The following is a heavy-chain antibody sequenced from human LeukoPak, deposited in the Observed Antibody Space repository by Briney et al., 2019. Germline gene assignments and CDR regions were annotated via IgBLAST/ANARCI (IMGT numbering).Heavy chain of an antibody. D-gene: IGHD3-10*01. CDR1: GYTLTELS. CDR3: AIEGYGSGSYPASGYFDY. V-gene: IGHV1-24*01. Sequence: ASVKVSCKVSGYTLTELSMHWVRQAPGKGLEWMGGIDPEDGETIYAQKFQGRVTMTEDTSTDTAYMELSSLRSEDTAVYYCAIEGYGSGSYPASGYFDYWGQGTLVTVSS. CDR2: IDPEDGET. J-gene: IGHJ4*02.